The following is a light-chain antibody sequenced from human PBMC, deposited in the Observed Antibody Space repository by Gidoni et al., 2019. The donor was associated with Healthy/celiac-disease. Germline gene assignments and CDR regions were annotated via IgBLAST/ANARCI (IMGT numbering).Light chain of an antibody. Sequence: DIQMTQSPSTLSASVGDRVTITCRASQSISSYLTWYQQKPGKAPKLLIYAASSLQSGVPSRFSGSGSGTDFTLTISSLQSEDFATYYCQQSYSTPVTFGQGTKVEIK. CDR2: AAS. V-gene: IGKV1-39*01. CDR3: QQSYSTPVT. CDR1: QSISSY. J-gene: IGKJ1*01.